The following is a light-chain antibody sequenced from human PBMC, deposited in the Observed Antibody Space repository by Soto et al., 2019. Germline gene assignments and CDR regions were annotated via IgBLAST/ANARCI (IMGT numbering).Light chain of an antibody. J-gene: IGLJ3*02. CDR2: LNSDGSH. V-gene: IGLV4-69*01. Sequence: QSVLTQSPSASASLGASVKLTCTLSSGHSSYAIAWHQQQPEKGPRYLMKLNSDGSHSKGDGIPDRFSGSSSGAERYLTISSLQSEDEAEYYCQTWGTDIVVFGGGTKLTVL. CDR1: SGHSSYA. CDR3: QTWGTDIVV.